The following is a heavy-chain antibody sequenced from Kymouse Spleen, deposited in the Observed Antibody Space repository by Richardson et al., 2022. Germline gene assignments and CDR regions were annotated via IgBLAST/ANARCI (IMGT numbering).Heavy chain of an antibody. J-gene: IGHJ6*02. CDR3: AREYDFWSHYYGMDV. CDR1: GGSFSGYY. D-gene: IGHD3-3*01. Sequence: QVQLQQWGAGLLKPSETLSLTCAVYGGSFSGYYWSWIRQPPGKGLEWIGEINHSGSTNYNPSLKSRVTISVDTSKNQFSLKLSSVTAADTAVYYCAREYDFWSHYYGMDVWGQGTTVTVSS. V-gene: IGHV4-34*01. CDR2: INHSGST.